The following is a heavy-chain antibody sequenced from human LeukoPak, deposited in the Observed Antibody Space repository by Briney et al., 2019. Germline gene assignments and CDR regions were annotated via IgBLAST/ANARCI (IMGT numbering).Heavy chain of an antibody. CDR3: TTYTMGAFDS. CDR1: GFTFSNAW. J-gene: IGHJ4*02. D-gene: IGHD3-10*01. Sequence: GGSLRLSCAASGFTFSNAWMTWVRQAPGKGLEWVGRIKSKSDGGTTDYDTPVKGIFTISRDDSKNTVYLQMNSLKTEDTAMFYCTTYTMGAFDSWGQGTLVTVSS. V-gene: IGHV3-15*01. CDR2: IKSKSDGGTT.